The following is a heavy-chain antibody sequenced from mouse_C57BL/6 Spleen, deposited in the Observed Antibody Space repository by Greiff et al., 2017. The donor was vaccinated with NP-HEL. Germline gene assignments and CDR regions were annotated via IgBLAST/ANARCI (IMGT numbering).Heavy chain of an antibody. CDR3: ARDRGLSHYYGSFYFDY. CDR1: GFTFSSYA. D-gene: IGHD1-1*01. Sequence: EVKLMESGGGLVKPGGSLKLSCAASGFTFSSYAMSWVRQTPEKRLEWVATISDGGSYTYYPDNVKGRFTISRDNAKNNLYLQMSHLKSEDTAMYYCARDRGLSHYYGSFYFDYWGQGTTLTVSS. CDR2: ISDGGSYT. V-gene: IGHV5-4*01. J-gene: IGHJ2*01.